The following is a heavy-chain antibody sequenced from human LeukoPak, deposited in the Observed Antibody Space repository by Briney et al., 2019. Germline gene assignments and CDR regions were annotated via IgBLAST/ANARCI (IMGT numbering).Heavy chain of an antibody. V-gene: IGHV3-21*01. Sequence: GGSLRRSCAAAGFTFSSYSMNWVRQAPGNCLDWVSSIRSSSSYIYYAYSVKGRFTISRDNAKNSLYLQMNSLRAEDTAVYYCARESFTWDCSGGSCIPLGVYYYYGMDVWGQGTTVTVSS. CDR1: GFTFSSYS. D-gene: IGHD2-15*01. CDR2: IRSSSSYI. CDR3: ARESFTWDCSGGSCIPLGVYYYYGMDV. J-gene: IGHJ6*02.